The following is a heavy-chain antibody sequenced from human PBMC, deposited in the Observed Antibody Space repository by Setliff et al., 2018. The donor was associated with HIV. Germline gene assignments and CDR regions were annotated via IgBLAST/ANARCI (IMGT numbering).Heavy chain of an antibody. V-gene: IGHV6-1*01. J-gene: IGHJ6*03. CDR3: ARGGDWDDNYYMDV. D-gene: IGHD1-1*01. CDR2: TYYRSKRNS. Sequence: SQTLSLTCAISGDSVSRKSAAWNWPRQSASRGLEWLVRTYYRSKRNSDYAPSVKSRVTINPDTSKNKFSLQLNSVTPEDTAVYYCARGGDWDDNYYMDVWGKGTTVTVSS. CDR1: GDSVSRKSAA.